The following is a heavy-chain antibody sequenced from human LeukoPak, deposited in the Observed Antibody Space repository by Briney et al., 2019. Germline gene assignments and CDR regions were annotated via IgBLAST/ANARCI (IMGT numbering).Heavy chain of an antibody. D-gene: IGHD6-19*01. CDR3: AAIKAVAGLPFDY. Sequence: SVKVSCKASGGTFSSYAISWVRQAPGQGLEWMGGIIPIFGTANYAQKFQGRVTITADESTSTAYMELSSLRSEDTAVYYCAAIKAVAGLPFDYWGQGTLVTVSS. CDR2: IIPIFGTA. V-gene: IGHV1-69*01. J-gene: IGHJ4*02. CDR1: GGTFSSYA.